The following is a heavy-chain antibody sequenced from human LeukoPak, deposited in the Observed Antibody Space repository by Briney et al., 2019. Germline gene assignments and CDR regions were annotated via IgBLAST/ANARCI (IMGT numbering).Heavy chain of an antibody. CDR3: ARDWVYKIDY. CDR2: ISHDGFI. Sequence: GGSLRLSCETAGFTFSSYVMHWVRRTPGKGLVWVSRISHDGFISYADSVKGRFTISRDNAKNTLILRMNSLRAEDTAVYYCARDWVYKIDYWGRGTLVTVSS. J-gene: IGHJ4*02. D-gene: IGHD5-24*01. CDR1: GFTFSSYV. V-gene: IGHV3-74*01.